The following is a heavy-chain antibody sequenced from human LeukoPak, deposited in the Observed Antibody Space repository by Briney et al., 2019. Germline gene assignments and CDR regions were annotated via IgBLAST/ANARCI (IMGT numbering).Heavy chain of an antibody. CDR1: GFTFPKYA. CDR2: ISDSDGST. V-gene: IGHV3-23*01. Sequence: QPGASLRLSCAAAGFTFPKYAMSWVRQAPGKGLEWVSLISDSDGSTWYADSVKDRFTISRDNSKNSLSLQMDSLRAEDSAVYYCAPDLMGRDWLVDYWGQGTLVTVSS. CDR3: APDLMGRDWLVDY. J-gene: IGHJ4*02. D-gene: IGHD3/OR15-3a*01.